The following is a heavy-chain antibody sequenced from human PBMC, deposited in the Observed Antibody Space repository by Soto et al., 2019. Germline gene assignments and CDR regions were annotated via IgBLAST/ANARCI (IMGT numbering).Heavy chain of an antibody. V-gene: IGHV1-18*01. CDR2: ISAYNGDT. J-gene: IGHJ4*02. CDR3: WGSGGDCSSIAWRFFAF. D-gene: IGHD3-16*01. Sequence: QAQLVQSGAEVKKPGASVKVSCRASGYTFSSYGYAWVRQVPGQGLEWMGWISAYNGDTNYAQKYPDSITMTTDAYTTTAVLKVRSLGSDETAVYYCWGSGGDCSSIAWRFFAFWGQGTLVTVSS. CDR1: GYTFSSYG.